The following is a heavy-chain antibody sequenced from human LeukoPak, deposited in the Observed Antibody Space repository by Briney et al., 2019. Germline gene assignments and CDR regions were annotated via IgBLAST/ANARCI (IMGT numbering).Heavy chain of an antibody. J-gene: IGHJ4*02. V-gene: IGHV3-30-3*01. CDR2: ISYDGSNK. D-gene: IGHD6-19*01. CDR3: ARDLSSIIAVAAPFDY. Sequence: GGSLRLSCAASGFTFSSYAMHWVRQAPGKGLEWVAVISYDGSNKYYADSVKGRFTISRDNSKNTLYLQTNSLRAEDTAVYYCARDLSSIIAVAAPFDYWGQGTLVTVSS. CDR1: GFTFSSYA.